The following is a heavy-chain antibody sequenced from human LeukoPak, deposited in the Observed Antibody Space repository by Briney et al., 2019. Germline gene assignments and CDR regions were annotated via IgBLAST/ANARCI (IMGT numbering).Heavy chain of an antibody. CDR2: IYSGGST. J-gene: IGHJ4*02. V-gene: IGHV3-66*02. CDR3: ARGGYCSSTSCYTYPLDY. Sequence: GGSLRLSCAASGFTVSSNYMSWVRQAPGKGLEWVSVIYSGGSTYYADSVKGRFTIPRDNSKNTLYLQMNSLRAEDTAVYYCARGGYCSSTSCYTYPLDYWGQGTLVTVSS. CDR1: GFTVSSNY. D-gene: IGHD2-2*02.